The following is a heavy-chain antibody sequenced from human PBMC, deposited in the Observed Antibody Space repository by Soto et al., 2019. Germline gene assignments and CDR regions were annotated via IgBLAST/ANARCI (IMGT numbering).Heavy chain of an antibody. J-gene: IGHJ4*02. D-gene: IGHD6-19*01. CDR1: GFSLTTSGVG. V-gene: IGHV2-5*02. CDR3: AHRLEGYVSGWSQVCFDC. Sequence: QITLKESGPTLVTPTQTLTLTCTFSGFSLTTSGVGVGWIRQPPGKALEWLAVIYWDDDKRYSPSLKSRLTISKDTSKKQVVLTMTNMDPVDTAIYYCAHRLEGYVSGWSQVCFDCWGQGALVTVSS. CDR2: IYWDDDK.